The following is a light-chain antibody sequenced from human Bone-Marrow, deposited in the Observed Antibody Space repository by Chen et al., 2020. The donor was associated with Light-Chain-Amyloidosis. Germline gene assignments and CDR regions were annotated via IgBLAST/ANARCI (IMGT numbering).Light chain of an antibody. V-gene: IGLV2-14*01. CDR3: SSFTSSSSYV. J-gene: IGLJ1*01. CDR2: AVS. CDR1: SGDVGTYNY. Sequence: QPALTQPASVSGSPGQSITIPCTGTSGDVGTYNYVSWYQQHPGKATKVMSYAVSNRPSGVSSRFSGSKSGNTASLTISRLQAEDEADDYCSSFTSSSSYVFGPGTKVTVL.